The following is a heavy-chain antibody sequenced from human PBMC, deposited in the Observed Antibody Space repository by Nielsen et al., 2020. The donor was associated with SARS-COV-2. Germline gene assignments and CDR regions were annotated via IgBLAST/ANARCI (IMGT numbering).Heavy chain of an antibody. Sequence: GGSLRLSCAASGFTFSSYSMNWVRQAPGKGLEWVSSISSSSYIYYADSVKGRFTISRDNAKNSLYLQMNSLRAEDTAVYYCARYSYGFTDSDYWGQGTLVTVSS. CDR1: GFTFSSYS. V-gene: IGHV3-21*01. J-gene: IGHJ4*02. D-gene: IGHD5-18*01. CDR2: ISSSSYI. CDR3: ARYSYGFTDSDY.